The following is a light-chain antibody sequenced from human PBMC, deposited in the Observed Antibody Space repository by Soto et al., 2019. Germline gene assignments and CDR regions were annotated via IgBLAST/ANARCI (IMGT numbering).Light chain of an antibody. V-gene: IGKV1-9*01. CDR2: AAS. CDR3: QQLNNYPLT. J-gene: IGKJ4*01. Sequence: DIQLTQSPSFLSASLGDRVTLPCRASQGIGSYLAWYQQKPGKAPRLLIYAASTLQSGVPSRLSGSGSDTEFTLTISSLQPEDFATYYCQQLNNYPLTLGGGTKVDIK. CDR1: QGIGSY.